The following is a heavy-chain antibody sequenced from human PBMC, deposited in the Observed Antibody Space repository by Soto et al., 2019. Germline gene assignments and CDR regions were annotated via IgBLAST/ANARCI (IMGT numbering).Heavy chain of an antibody. D-gene: IGHD2-15*01. CDR2: ISGSGGST. CDR1: GFTFSSYA. Sequence: EVQLLESGGGLVQPGGSLRLSCAASGFTFSSYAMSWVRQAPGKGLEWVSAISGSGGSTYYADSVKGRFTISRDNSKNTLYLQMNSLSAEDTAVYECANGSGGSAAGPFDYWGQGTLVTVSS. J-gene: IGHJ4*02. CDR3: ANGSGGSAAGPFDY. V-gene: IGHV3-23*01.